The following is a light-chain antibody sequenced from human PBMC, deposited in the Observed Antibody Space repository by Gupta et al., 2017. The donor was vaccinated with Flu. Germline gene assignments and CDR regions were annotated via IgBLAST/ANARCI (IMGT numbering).Light chain of an antibody. CDR3: QQYNNWGT. CDR2: GAS. Sequence: EIVMTQSPATLSVSPGERATLSCRASQSVSSNLAWYQQKPGQAPRLLIYGASTRATGIPARFSGSWSGTEFTLTISSLQSEDFAVYYCQQYNNWGTFGQGTKVEIK. V-gene: IGKV3-15*01. J-gene: IGKJ1*01. CDR1: QSVSSN.